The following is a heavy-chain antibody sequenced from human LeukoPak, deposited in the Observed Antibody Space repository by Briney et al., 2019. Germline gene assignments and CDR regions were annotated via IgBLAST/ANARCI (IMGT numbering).Heavy chain of an antibody. CDR2: ISSSGSTI. D-gene: IGHD3-9*01. CDR3: ARDSPPPYYDILTGAGFGP. J-gene: IGHJ5*02. CDR1: GFTFSDYY. Sequence: PGGSLRLSCAASGFTFSDYYMSWIRQAPGKGLEWVSCISSSGSTIYYADSVKGRFTISRDNAKNSLYLQMNSLRAEDTAVYYCARDSPPPYYDILTGAGFGPWGQGTLVTVSS. V-gene: IGHV3-11*01.